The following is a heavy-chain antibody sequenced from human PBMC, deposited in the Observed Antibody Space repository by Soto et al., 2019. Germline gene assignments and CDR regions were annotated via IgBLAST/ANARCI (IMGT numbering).Heavy chain of an antibody. D-gene: IGHD6-6*01. CDR3: AKGEKMVAARSNLDV. J-gene: IGHJ6*02. V-gene: IGHV3-30*18. CDR2: ISYDGSNK. CDR1: GFTFSSYG. Sequence: GGSLRLSCAASGFTFSSYGMHWVRRAPGKGLEWVAVISYDGSNKYYADSVKGRFTISRDNSKNTLYLQMNSLRAEDTAVYYCAKGEKMVAARSNLDVWGQGTTVTVSS.